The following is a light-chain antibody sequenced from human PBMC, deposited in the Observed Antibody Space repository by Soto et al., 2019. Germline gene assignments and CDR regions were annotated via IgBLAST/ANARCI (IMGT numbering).Light chain of an antibody. V-gene: IGKV3-20*01. J-gene: IGKJ2*01. Sequence: EIVLTQSPGTLSLSPGERATLSCRASQGISGSYLTWYQQKPGQAPRLLIHGASSRATGTPDRFSGSGSGTDFTLTISRLEPEDFAVYYCQHYGSSQYTFGRGTKLEIK. CDR3: QHYGSSQYT. CDR2: GAS. CDR1: QGISGSY.